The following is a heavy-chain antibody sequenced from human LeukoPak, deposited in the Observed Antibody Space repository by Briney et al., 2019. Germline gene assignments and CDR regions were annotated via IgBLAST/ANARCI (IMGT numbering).Heavy chain of an antibody. V-gene: IGHV1-2*02. D-gene: IGHD3-3*01. J-gene: IGHJ5*02. CDR1: GYTFTGYY. CDR2: INPNSGGT. Sequence: ASVKVSCKASGYTFTGYYMHWVRQAPGQGLEWVGWINPNSGGTNYAQKFQGRVTMTRDTSISTAYMELSRLRSDDTAVYYCARDIALGITNNNWFDPWGQGTLVTVSS. CDR3: ARDIALGITNNNWFDP.